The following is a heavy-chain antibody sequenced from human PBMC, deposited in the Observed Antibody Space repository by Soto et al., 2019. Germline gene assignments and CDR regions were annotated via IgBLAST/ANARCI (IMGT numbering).Heavy chain of an antibody. CDR3: ARGPRVAPTIDY. J-gene: IGHJ4*02. D-gene: IGHD5-12*01. CDR1: GFTFSSYG. Sequence: GGSLRLSCAASGFTFSSYGMHWVRQAPGKGLEWVAVISYDGSNKYYADSAKGRFTISRDNSKNTLYLQMNSLRAEDTAVYYCARGPRVAPTIDYWGQGTLVTVSS. V-gene: IGHV3-30*03. CDR2: ISYDGSNK.